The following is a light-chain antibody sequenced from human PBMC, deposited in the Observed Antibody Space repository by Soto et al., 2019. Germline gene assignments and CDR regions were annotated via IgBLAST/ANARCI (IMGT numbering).Light chain of an antibody. V-gene: IGKV3-15*01. Sequence: EIVMTQSPATLSKSPGESATFSCRASQSISTKLAWYQQRPGQAPRLLMYGASTGATGIPARFSGSGSGTEFTLTISSLQSEDFAVYYCQHYNEWPPWTFGQGTKVDIK. CDR1: QSISTK. CDR2: GAS. J-gene: IGKJ1*01. CDR3: QHYNEWPPWT.